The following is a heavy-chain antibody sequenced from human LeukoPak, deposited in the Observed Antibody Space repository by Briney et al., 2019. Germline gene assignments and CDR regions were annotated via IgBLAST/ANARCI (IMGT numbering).Heavy chain of an antibody. J-gene: IGHJ4*02. Sequence: ASVKVSCKAPGYTFTGYYMHWVRQAPGQGLEWMGWINPNSGGTNYAQKFQGRVTMTRDTSISTAYMELSRLRSDDTAVYYCARHYLAGSYSGFDYWGQGTLVTVSS. CDR2: INPNSGGT. CDR3: ARHYLAGSYSGFDY. V-gene: IGHV1-2*02. D-gene: IGHD1-26*01. CDR1: GYTFTGYY.